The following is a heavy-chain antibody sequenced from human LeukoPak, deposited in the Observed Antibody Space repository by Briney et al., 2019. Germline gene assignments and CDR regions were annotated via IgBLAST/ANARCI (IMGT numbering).Heavy chain of an antibody. Sequence: GGSLRLSCAASGFTFSSYWMSWVRQAPGKGLEWVANIKQDGSEKYYVDSVKGRFTISRDNAKNSLYLQMNSLRAEDTAVYYCARDSGTRPPYYYYGMDVWGQGTTVTVSS. V-gene: IGHV3-7*01. CDR3: ARDSGTRPPYYYYGMDV. J-gene: IGHJ6*02. CDR1: GFTFSSYW. D-gene: IGHD2-2*01. CDR2: IKQDGSEK.